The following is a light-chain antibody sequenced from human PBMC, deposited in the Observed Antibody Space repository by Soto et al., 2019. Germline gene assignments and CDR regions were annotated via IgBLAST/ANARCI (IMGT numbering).Light chain of an antibody. CDR1: QSVSTN. V-gene: IGKV3-15*01. J-gene: IGKJ1*01. CDR3: QQCNNWPRT. Sequence: EIVMKQSPATLSVSPGERATLSFRASQSVSTNLAWYPQTPGQAPRLLIYNALTRETGIPAMFIGSGAGTECTRTISSLQSEDVAFYYCQQCNNWPRTFGQGTKVDIK. CDR2: NAL.